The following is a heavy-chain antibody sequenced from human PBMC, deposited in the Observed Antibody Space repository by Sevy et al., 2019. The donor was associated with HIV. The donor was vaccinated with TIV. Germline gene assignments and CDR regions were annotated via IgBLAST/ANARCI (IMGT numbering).Heavy chain of an antibody. CDR1: GFTFSSYA. D-gene: IGHD6-19*01. CDR2: ISGSGGST. CDR3: AKGPRGYSYGFGRYSSGWYPYYFDY. Sequence: GGSLRLSCAASGFTFSSYAMSWVRQAPGKGLEWVSAISGSGGSTYNADSVKGRFTISRDNSKNTLYLQMNSLRAEDTAVYYCAKGPRGYSYGFGRYSSGWYPYYFDYWGQGTLVTVSS. V-gene: IGHV3-23*01. J-gene: IGHJ4*02.